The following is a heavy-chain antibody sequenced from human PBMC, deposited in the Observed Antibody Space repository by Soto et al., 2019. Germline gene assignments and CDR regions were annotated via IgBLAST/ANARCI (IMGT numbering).Heavy chain of an antibody. CDR3: ARGMEKRITIFGVVMFSNWFDP. D-gene: IGHD3-3*01. V-gene: IGHV4-34*01. Sequence: PSETLSLTCAVYGGSFSGYYWSWIRQPPGKGLEWIGEINHSGSTNYNPSLKSRVTISVDTSKNQFSLKLSSVTAADTAVYYCARGMEKRITIFGVVMFSNWFDPWGQGTLVTVS. CDR1: GGSFSGYY. CDR2: INHSGST. J-gene: IGHJ5*02.